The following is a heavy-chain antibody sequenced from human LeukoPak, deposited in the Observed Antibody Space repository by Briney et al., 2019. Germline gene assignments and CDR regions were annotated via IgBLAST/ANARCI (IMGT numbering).Heavy chain of an antibody. CDR1: GYTFTGYY. J-gene: IGHJ3*02. Sequence: ASVKVSCKASGYTFTGYYMHWVRQAPGQGLEWMGWINPNSGGTNYAQKFQGRVTMTRDTSISTAYMELSRLRSEDTAVYYCARGGKDGWYYYDSSGYSTAAFDIWGQGTMVTVSS. D-gene: IGHD3-22*01. CDR2: INPNSGGT. CDR3: ARGGKDGWYYYDSSGYSTAAFDI. V-gene: IGHV1-2*02.